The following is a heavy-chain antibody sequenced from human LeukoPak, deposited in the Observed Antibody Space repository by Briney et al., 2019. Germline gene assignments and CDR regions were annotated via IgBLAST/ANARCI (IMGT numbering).Heavy chain of an antibody. CDR2: IYYSGST. CDR1: GGSISSYY. CDR3: ARDRIYYYDSSGYYYYYGMDV. V-gene: IGHV4-59*01. D-gene: IGHD3-22*01. Sequence: SETLSLTRTVSGGSISSYYWSWIRQPPGKGLEWIGYIYYSGSTNYNPSLKSRVTISVDTSKNQFSLKLSSVTAADTAVYYCARDRIYYYDSSGYYYYYGMDVWGQGTTVTVSS. J-gene: IGHJ6*02.